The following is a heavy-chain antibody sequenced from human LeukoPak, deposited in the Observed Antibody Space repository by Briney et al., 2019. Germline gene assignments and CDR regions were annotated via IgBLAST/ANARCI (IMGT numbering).Heavy chain of an antibody. CDR1: GFTFSSYG. J-gene: IGHJ1*01. V-gene: IGHV3-33*06. Sequence: PGGSLRLSCAASGFTFSSYGMHWVRQAPGKGLEWVAVIWYDGSNKYYADSVKGRFTISRDNSKNTLYLQMNSLRAEDTAVYYCAKDDYGGNSGYFPHWGQGTLVTVSS. D-gene: IGHD4-23*01. CDR2: IWYDGSNK. CDR3: AKDDYGGNSGYFPH.